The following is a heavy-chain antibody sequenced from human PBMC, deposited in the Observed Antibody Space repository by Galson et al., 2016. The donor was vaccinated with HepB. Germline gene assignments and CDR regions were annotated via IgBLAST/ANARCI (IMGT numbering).Heavy chain of an antibody. CDR3: AKGGSSYDV. V-gene: IGHV3-23*01. CDR1: GFTLSPSS. D-gene: IGHD1-26*01. J-gene: IGHJ4*02. Sequence: SLRLSCAVSGFTLSPSSMSWVRQAPGKGLEWVSTITADGSRRYYAPSVKGRFTFSRDESKNTLFLQMNSLRVEDTAIYYCAKGGSSYDVWGQGTLVTVSS. CDR2: ITADGSRR.